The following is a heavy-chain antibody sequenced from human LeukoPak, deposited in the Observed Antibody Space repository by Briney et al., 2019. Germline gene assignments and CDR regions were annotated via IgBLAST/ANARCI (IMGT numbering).Heavy chain of an antibody. D-gene: IGHD3-22*01. CDR3: ARDRTYYYDSSGYLWDDAFDI. J-gene: IGHJ3*02. CDR2: INHSGST. Sequence: PSETLSLTCAVYGGSFSGYYWSWIRQPPGKGLEWIGEINHSGSTNYNPSLKSRVTISVDTSKNQFSLKLSSVTAADTAVYYCARDRTYYYDSSGYLWDDAFDIWGQGTMVTVSS. V-gene: IGHV4-34*01. CDR1: GGSFSGYY.